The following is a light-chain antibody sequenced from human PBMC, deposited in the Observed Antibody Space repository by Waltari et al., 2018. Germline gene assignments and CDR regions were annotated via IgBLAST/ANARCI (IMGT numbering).Light chain of an antibody. V-gene: IGLV8-61*01. CDR2: KAN. J-gene: IGLJ3*02. Sequence: TVVTQEPSLSVSPGGTVTLTCALSSGSPSTTSYPNWYQQTPGQAPRTLVYKANARSSGVPDRFSGSIRGNTAALTTTGAQADDESDYYCALYMGSGIWVFGGGTRLSVL. CDR1: SGSPSTTSY. CDR3: ALYMGSGIWV.